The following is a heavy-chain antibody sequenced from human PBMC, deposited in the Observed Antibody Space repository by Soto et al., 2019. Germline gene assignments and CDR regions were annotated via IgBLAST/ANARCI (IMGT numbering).Heavy chain of an antibody. V-gene: IGHV1-18*01. CDR2: ISAYNGNT. Sequence: ASVKVSCKASGYTFTSYGISWVRQAPGQGLEWMGWISAYNGNTNYAQKLQGRVTMTTDTSTSTAYMELRSLRSDDTAVYYCARDPLGAGELLVYGDYWGQGTLVTVSS. CDR3: ARDPLGAGELLVYGDY. J-gene: IGHJ4*02. CDR1: GYTFTSYG. D-gene: IGHD1-26*01.